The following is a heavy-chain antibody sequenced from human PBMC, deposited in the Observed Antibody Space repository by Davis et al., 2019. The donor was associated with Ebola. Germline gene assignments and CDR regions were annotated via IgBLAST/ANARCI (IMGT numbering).Heavy chain of an antibody. J-gene: IGHJ4*02. D-gene: IGHD1-26*01. CDR1: GYTFTSYD. CDR2: MNPNSGNT. CDR3: ARRVGARSGFDS. Sequence: AASVTVSCKASGYTFTSYDINWLRQATGQGLEWMGWMNPNSGNTGYAQKFQGRITMTRNISISTAYMELSSLRSVDTAVYYCARRVGARSGFDSWGQGSLVTVSS. V-gene: IGHV1-8*01.